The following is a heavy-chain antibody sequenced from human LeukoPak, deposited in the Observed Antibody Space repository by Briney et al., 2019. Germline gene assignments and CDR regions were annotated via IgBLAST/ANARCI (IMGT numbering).Heavy chain of an antibody. Sequence: PSETLSLTCTVSGGSISSYYWRWIRQPPGKGLEWIGYIYYSGSTNYNPSLKSRVTISVDTSKNQFSLKLSSVTAADTAVYYCARIGSSGYCDYWGQGTLVTVSS. CDR2: IYYSGST. CDR1: GGSISSYY. J-gene: IGHJ4*02. D-gene: IGHD3-22*01. CDR3: ARIGSSGYCDY. V-gene: IGHV4-59*01.